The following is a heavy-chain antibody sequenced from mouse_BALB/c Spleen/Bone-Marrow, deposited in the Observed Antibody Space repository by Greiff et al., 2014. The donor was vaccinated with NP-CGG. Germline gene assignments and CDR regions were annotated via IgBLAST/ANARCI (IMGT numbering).Heavy chain of an antibody. J-gene: IGHJ2*01. V-gene: IGHV1S56*01. CDR1: GYTFTSCY. Sequence: VQLQQSGPELVKPGASVKMSCKASGYTFTSCYIHWVKQSPGQGLEWIGWICPGDGSTEYNEKFKGKTTLTADKPSSTAYMLLSSLTSEDSAIYFCARPDGNYESYFDYWGQGTTLTVSS. D-gene: IGHD2-1*01. CDR3: ARPDGNYESYFDY. CDR2: ICPGDGST.